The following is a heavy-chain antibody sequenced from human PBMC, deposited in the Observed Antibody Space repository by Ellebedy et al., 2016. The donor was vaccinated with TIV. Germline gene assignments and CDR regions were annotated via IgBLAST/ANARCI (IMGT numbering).Heavy chain of an antibody. CDR2: IFSNDEK. Sequence: SWIRQPPGKALEWLAHIFSNDEKSYSTSLKSRLTISKDTSKSQVVLTMTNMDPVDTATYYCARISIAVAGTLDYWGQGTLVTVSS. CDR3: ARISIAVAGTLDY. D-gene: IGHD6-19*01. J-gene: IGHJ4*02. V-gene: IGHV2-26*01.